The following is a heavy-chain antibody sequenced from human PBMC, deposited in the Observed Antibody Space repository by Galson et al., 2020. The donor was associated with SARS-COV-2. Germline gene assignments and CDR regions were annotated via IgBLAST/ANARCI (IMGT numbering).Heavy chain of an antibody. CDR1: GGSISSSSYY. Sequence: SQTLSLTCTVSGGSISSSSYYWGWIRQPPGKGLEWIGSIYYSGSTYYNPSLTSRVTISVDTSKNQFSLKLSSVTAADTAVYYCARFYYDSSGYYSHYFDYWGQGTLVTVSS. J-gene: IGHJ4*02. CDR3: ARFYYDSSGYYSHYFDY. CDR2: IYYSGST. V-gene: IGHV4-39*01. D-gene: IGHD3-22*01.